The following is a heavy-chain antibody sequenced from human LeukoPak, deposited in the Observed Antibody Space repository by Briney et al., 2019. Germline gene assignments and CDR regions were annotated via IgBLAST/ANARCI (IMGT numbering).Heavy chain of an antibody. D-gene: IGHD1-26*01. CDR1: GYSFTSYW. CDR2: ISGTGGST. CDR3: AKDQGGSYTPFDY. V-gene: IGHV3-23*01. Sequence: GESLKISCKGSGYSFTSYWIGWVRQAPGKGLEWVSTISGTGGSTFYADSVKGRFTISRDNSKNTVYMQMNSLRAEDTAVYYCAKDQGGSYTPFDYWGQGTLVTVSS. J-gene: IGHJ4*02.